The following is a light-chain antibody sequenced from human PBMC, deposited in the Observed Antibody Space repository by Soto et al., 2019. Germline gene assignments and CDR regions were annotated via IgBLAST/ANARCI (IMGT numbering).Light chain of an antibody. CDR2: GAS. Sequence: EIVLTQSPGTLSLSPGERATLSCRASQSVSSNSFAWYQQKPGQAPRLLIYGASSRATGIPDRFSGSGSGTDFTLTITRLEPEDFAVYYCQQYGSSPYTFCQGTKLEIK. J-gene: IGKJ2*01. CDR1: QSVSSNS. CDR3: QQYGSSPYT. V-gene: IGKV3-20*01.